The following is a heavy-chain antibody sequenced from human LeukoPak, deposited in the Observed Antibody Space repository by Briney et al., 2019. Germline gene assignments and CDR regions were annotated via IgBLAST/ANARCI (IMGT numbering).Heavy chain of an antibody. D-gene: IGHD1-26*01. Sequence: ASVKVSCKASGYTFTSYYMHWVRQAPGQGLEWMGIINPSGGSTSYAQKFQGRVTMTRDTSTSTVYMELSSLRSEDTAVYYCARDLQRIVGATIGWYFDLWGRGTLVTVSS. V-gene: IGHV1-46*01. J-gene: IGHJ2*01. CDR3: ARDLQRIVGATIGWYFDL. CDR1: GYTFTSYY. CDR2: INPSGGST.